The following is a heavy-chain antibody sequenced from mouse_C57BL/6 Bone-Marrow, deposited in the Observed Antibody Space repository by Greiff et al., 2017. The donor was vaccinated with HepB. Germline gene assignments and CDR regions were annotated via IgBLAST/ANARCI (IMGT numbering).Heavy chain of an antibody. CDR2: IDPANGNT. J-gene: IGHJ4*01. Sequence: VQLKQSVAELVRPGASVKLSCTASGFNIKNTYMHWVKQSPEQGLEWIGRIDPANGNTKYAPKFPGKATITADTSSNTAYLQLSSLTSEDTAIYYCYYYGSSYGYYAMDYWGQGTSVTVSS. CDR1: GFNIKNTY. CDR3: YYYGSSYGYYAMDY. V-gene: IGHV14-3*01. D-gene: IGHD1-1*01.